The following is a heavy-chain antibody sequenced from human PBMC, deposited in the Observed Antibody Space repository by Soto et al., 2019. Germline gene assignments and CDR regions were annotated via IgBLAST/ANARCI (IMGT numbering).Heavy chain of an antibody. J-gene: IGHJ4*02. CDR2: ISGSGDKT. CDR1: GFTFSSYA. D-gene: IGHD2-2*01. V-gene: IGHV3-23*01. Sequence: PGGSLRLSCAGSGFTFSSYAMSWVRQAPGKGLEWVSAISGSGDKTYFADSVKGRFTISRDNSKNTLYLQMNSLRAEDTAVYYCAKKPAGIQFPFDYWGQGTLVTVSS. CDR3: AKKPAGIQFPFDY.